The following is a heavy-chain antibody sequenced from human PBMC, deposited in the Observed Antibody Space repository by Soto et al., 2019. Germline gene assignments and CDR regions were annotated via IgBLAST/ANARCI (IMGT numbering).Heavy chain of an antibody. V-gene: IGHV4-34*01. CDR3: ARVKAAASFYNWFDP. CDR1: GRSFSGYY. J-gene: IGHJ5*02. D-gene: IGHD6-13*01. CDR2: INYSGST. Sequence: SATLSLTCAAYGRSFSGYYWSWIRQPPGKGLEWIGEINYSGSTNYNPSLKSRVTISVDTSKNQFSLKLTSVTAADTAVYYFARVKAAASFYNWFDPWGHGTLVTVS.